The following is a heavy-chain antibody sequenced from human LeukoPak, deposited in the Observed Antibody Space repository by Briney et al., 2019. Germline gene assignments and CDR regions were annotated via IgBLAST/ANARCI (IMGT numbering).Heavy chain of an antibody. J-gene: IGHJ5*02. CDR2: IRSDGSDT. D-gene: IGHD2-15*01. Sequence: GGSLRLSCAASGFTFSDTWMHWVRKAPGTGLVWVSRIRSDGSDTRYAESVKGRFTISRDNAKNTLYLQMNSLRAEDTAVYYCARALVVVAASWFDPWGQGTLVTVSS. V-gene: IGHV3-74*01. CDR3: ARALVVVAASWFDP. CDR1: GFTFSDTW.